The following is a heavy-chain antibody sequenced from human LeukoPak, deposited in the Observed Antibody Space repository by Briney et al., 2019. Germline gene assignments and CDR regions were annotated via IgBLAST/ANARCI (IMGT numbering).Heavy chain of an antibody. CDR2: IYHSGNT. D-gene: IGHD3-3*01. J-gene: IGHJ4*02. V-gene: IGHV4-4*02. Sequence: SETLSLTCAVSGGSISSNNWWSWVRQPPGRGLEWIGEIYHSGNTNYNPSLKSRVTMSVDKFKNQFSLTLTSVTAADTALYYCASSNGQPPRFDSSYDVFDYWGQGTLVTVSS. CDR1: GGSISSNNW. CDR3: ASSNGQPPRFDSSYDVFDY.